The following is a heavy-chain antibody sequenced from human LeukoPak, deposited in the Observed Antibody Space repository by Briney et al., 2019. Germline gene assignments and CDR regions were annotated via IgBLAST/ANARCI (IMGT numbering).Heavy chain of an antibody. Sequence: GGSLRLSCAASGFTFSIYAMSWVRQVPGKGLEWVSGIIGSAENTYYADSVKGRFTISRDNSKNTLYLQMKGLRAEDTAIYYCAKDKIPDSKWEIDYWGQGTPVTVSS. CDR1: GFTFSIYA. CDR2: IIGSAENT. D-gene: IGHD1-26*01. V-gene: IGHV3-23*01. CDR3: AKDKIPDSKWEIDY. J-gene: IGHJ4*02.